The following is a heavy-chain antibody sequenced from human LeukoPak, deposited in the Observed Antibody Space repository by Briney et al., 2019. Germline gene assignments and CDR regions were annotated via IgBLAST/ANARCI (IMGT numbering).Heavy chain of an antibody. J-gene: IGHJ5*02. D-gene: IGHD2-15*01. Sequence: YYSGSTNYNPSLKSRVTISVDTSKNQYSLKLSSVTAADTAVYYCARELATYCSGGSCPFDPWGQGTLVTVSS. CDR3: ARELATYCSGGSCPFDP. V-gene: IGHV4-59*01. CDR2: YYSGST.